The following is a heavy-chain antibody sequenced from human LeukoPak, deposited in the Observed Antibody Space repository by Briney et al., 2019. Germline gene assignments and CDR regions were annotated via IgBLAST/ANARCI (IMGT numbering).Heavy chain of an antibody. V-gene: IGHV1-8*01. J-gene: IGHJ4*02. CDR3: ARGPSIAAAGRGGYYFDY. Sequence: ASVKVSCKASGYTFTSYDINWVRQATGQGLEWMGWMNPNSGNTGYAQKFQGRVTMTRNTSISTAYMELSSLRSEDAAVYYCARGPSIAAAGRGGYYFDYWGQGTLVTVSS. CDR1: GYTFTSYD. CDR2: MNPNSGNT. D-gene: IGHD6-13*01.